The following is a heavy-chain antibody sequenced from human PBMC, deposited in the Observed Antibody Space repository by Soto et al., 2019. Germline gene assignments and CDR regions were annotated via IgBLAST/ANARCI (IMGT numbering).Heavy chain of an antibody. CDR3: ASEGAGTNPLGY. V-gene: IGHV1-18*01. D-gene: IGHD2-8*01. CDR2: ISAYNGHT. J-gene: IGHJ4*02. CDR1: GYTFTTYG. Sequence: QVQLVQSGPEVKKTGASVKVSCKASGYTFTTYGFNWVRQAPGQGLEWMGWISAYNGHTKYSQTFQARVIMTTDTSTSTAYMELRSLTSDDTAVYYCASEGAGTNPLGYWGQGTLVTVSS.